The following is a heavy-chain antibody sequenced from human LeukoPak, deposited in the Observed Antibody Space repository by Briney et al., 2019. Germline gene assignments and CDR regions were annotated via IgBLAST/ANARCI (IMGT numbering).Heavy chain of an antibody. CDR2: ISSSGSTI. D-gene: IGHD3-10*01. CDR3: AGGSGSPSYYYYYAMDV. Sequence: GGSLRLSCAASGFTFSDYYMSWIRQAPGKGLEWVSYISSSGSTIYYADSVKGRFTISRDNSKNTLYLQMNSLRAEDTAVYYCAGGSGSPSYYYYYAMDVWGKGTTVTVSS. CDR1: GFTFSDYY. V-gene: IGHV3-11*04. J-gene: IGHJ6*04.